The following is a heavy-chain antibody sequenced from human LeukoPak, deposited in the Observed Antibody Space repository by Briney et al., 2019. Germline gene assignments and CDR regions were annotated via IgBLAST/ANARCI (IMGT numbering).Heavy chain of an antibody. CDR2: ITPPGDNT. CDR1: GFTFSTYW. V-gene: IGHV3-74*01. CDR3: ARDFRVAGSPSNPFDP. D-gene: IGHD2-15*01. Sequence: QPGGSLRLSCAASGFTFSTYWMHWIRQVPGKGLVWVSRITPPGDNTNYADSVRGRFTVSRDNSKSTLYLQVNSLRTEDTAVYFCARDFRVAGSPSNPFDPWGQGTLVTVSS. J-gene: IGHJ5*02.